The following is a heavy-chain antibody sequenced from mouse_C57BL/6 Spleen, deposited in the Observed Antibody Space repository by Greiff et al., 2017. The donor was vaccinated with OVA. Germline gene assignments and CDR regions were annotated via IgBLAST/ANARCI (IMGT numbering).Heavy chain of an antibody. CDR2: IDPEDGET. Sequence: EVQLQQSGAELVKPGASVKSSCTASGFNITDYYMHWVKQRTEQGLEWIGRIDPEDGETNYAPKFKGKATITVDKSSNTAYLQLSSLSSEDTAVYYWDRDYGSSPAWFAYWGKGTMVTVSA. CDR1: GFNITDYY. D-gene: IGHD1-1*01. CDR3: DRDYGSSPAWFAY. V-gene: IGHV14-2*01. J-gene: IGHJ3*01.